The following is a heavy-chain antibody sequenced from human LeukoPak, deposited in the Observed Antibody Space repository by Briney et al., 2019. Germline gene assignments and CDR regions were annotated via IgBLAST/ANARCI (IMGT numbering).Heavy chain of an antibody. V-gene: IGHV3-74*01. D-gene: IGHD5-12*01. Sequence: GGSLRLSCAASGFTLRSYWMHWVRQAPGKGLVWVSRINGDGSSTSYADSVKGRFTISRDNAKKDLYLQMNSLGAEDTAVYYCAVKGGYNDWDAPFDYWGQGTLVTVSS. CDR1: GFTLRSYW. J-gene: IGHJ4*02. CDR2: INGDGSST. CDR3: AVKGGYNDWDAPFDY.